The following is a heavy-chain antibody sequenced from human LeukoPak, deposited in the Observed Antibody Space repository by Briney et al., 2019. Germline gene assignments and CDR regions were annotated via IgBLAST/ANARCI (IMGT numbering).Heavy chain of an antibody. CDR3: ARGTWGYSRFDY. D-gene: IGHD2-21*01. J-gene: IGHJ4*02. CDR2: IWYGGSNK. CDR1: GFTFSSYG. Sequence: PGRSLRLSCAASGFTFSSYGMHWVRQAPGKGLEWVAVIWYGGSNKYYADSVKGRFTISRDNSKNTLYLQMNSLRAEDTAVYYCARGTWGYSRFDYWGQGTLVTVSS. V-gene: IGHV3-33*01.